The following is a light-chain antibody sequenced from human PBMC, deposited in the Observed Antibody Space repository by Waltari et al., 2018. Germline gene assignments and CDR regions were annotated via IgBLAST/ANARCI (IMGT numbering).Light chain of an antibody. CDR1: SNDVGGYNY. Sequence: SALTQPASVSGAPGQSITISCTGISNDVGGYNYVSWYQQHPGKAPKRIIYDVNKRPSGISYRFSGSKSGDTASLTISGLQPEDEADYYCSSCASTVPLGVFGGGTKLTVL. V-gene: IGLV2-14*01. CDR3: SSCASTVPLGV. CDR2: DVN. J-gene: IGLJ3*02.